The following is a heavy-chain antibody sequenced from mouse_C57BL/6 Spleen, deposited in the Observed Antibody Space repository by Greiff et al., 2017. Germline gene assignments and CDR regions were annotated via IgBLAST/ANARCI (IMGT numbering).Heavy chain of an antibody. J-gene: IGHJ1*03. V-gene: IGHV14-2*01. CDR1: GFNITDYY. Sequence: EVQLQQSGAELVKPGASVKLSCTASGFNITDYYMHWVKQRTEQGLEWLGRIDPEDGENKYAPKVQGQATITADTTSNIAFLQLSNLTSEDTAVYYCASGTTVVEGWYFWGWGTGATVT. D-gene: IGHD1-1*01. CDR2: IDPEDGEN. CDR3: ASGTTVVEGWYFWG.